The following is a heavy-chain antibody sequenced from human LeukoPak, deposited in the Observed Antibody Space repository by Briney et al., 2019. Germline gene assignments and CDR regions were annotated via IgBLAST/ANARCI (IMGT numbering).Heavy chain of an antibody. J-gene: IGHJ4*02. CDR1: GGSISSGGYS. Sequence: PSETLSLTCAVSGGSISSGGYSWSWIRQPPGKGLEWIGYIYHSGSTYYNPSLKSRVTISVDRSKNQFSLKLSSVTAADTAVYYCARGGFGEFFDYWGQGTLVTVSS. D-gene: IGHD3-10*01. CDR3: ARGGFGEFFDY. CDR2: IYHSGST. V-gene: IGHV4-30-2*01.